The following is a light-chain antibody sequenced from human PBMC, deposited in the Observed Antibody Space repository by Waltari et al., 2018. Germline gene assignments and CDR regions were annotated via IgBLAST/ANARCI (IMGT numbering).Light chain of an antibody. CDR3: QQYNSYPWT. V-gene: IGKV1-5*03. Sequence: VTITCRASQSISSWLAWYQQKPGKAPKLLIYKASSLESGVPSRFSGSGSGTEFTLTISSLQPDDFATYYCQQYNSYPWTFGQGTKVEIK. J-gene: IGKJ1*01. CDR2: KAS. CDR1: QSISSW.